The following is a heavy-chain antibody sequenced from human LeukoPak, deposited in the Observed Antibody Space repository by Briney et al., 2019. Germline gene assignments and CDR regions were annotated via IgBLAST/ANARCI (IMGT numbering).Heavy chain of an antibody. J-gene: IGHJ5*02. Sequence: ASVKVSCKASGYTFTCYYMHWVRQAPGQGLEWMGWINPNSGGTNYAQKFQGRVTMTRDTSISTAYMELSRLRSDDTAVYYCARDLRPKYCSSGSCYLYNWFDPWGQGTLVTVSS. CDR2: INPNSGGT. CDR3: ARDLRPKYCSSGSCYLYNWFDP. D-gene: IGHD2-15*01. V-gene: IGHV1-2*02. CDR1: GYTFTCYY.